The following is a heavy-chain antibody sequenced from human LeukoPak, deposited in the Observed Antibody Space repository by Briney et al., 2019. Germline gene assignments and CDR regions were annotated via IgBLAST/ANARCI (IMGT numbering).Heavy chain of an antibody. CDR1: GGSISNYY. V-gene: IGHV4-59*08. Sequence: SETLSLTCTVSGGSISNYYWSWIRQAPGKGLEWIGYIYYSGTTKYNPSLMSRVTISVDTSKNQFSLRLSSVAAGGTAVYYCARHGGSYFYYWGQGTLVTVSS. J-gene: IGHJ4*02. D-gene: IGHD1-26*01. CDR2: IYYSGTT. CDR3: ARHGGSYFYY.